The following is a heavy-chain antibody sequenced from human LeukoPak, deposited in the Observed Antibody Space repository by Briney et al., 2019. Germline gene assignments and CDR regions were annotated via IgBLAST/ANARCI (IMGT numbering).Heavy chain of an antibody. Sequence: SETLSLTCAVSGYSISSGYYWGWIRQPPGKGLEWTGSIYHSGSTYYNPSLKSRVTISVDTSKNQFSLKLSSVTAADTAVYYCARLGGYSYGRIDYWGQGTLVTVSS. CDR1: GYSISSGYY. V-gene: IGHV4-38-2*01. D-gene: IGHD5-18*01. CDR3: ARLGGYSYGRIDY. CDR2: IYHSGST. J-gene: IGHJ4*02.